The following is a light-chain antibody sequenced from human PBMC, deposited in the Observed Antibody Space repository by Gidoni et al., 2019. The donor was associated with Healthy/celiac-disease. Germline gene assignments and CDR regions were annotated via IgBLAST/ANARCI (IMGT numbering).Light chain of an antibody. J-gene: IGKJ1*01. Sequence: DIQLPQSPSTLSASVGDIVPITCRASQSISSWLSWYQQKPGKAPKLLNYKASSLESGVPSRFSSSGSGTECALTISSLQPDDFATYYCQQYNSYPWTFXQXTKVEIK. CDR3: QQYNSYPWT. V-gene: IGKV1-5*03. CDR1: QSISSW. CDR2: KAS.